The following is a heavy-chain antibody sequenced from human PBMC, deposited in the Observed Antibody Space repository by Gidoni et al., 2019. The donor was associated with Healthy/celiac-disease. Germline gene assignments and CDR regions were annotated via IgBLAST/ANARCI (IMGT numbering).Heavy chain of an antibody. CDR1: GFTFSSYA. D-gene: IGHD3-10*02. J-gene: IGHJ6*02. Sequence: GGGLVQPGGSLRLSCAASGFTFSSYAMSWVRQAPGKGLEWVSAISGSGGSTYYADSVKGRFTISRDNSKNTLYLQMNSLRAEDTAVYYCAKRIVRGVIKVSGGMDVWGQGTTVTVSS. CDR2: ISGSGGST. CDR3: AKRIVRGVIKVSGGMDV. V-gene: IGHV3-23*01.